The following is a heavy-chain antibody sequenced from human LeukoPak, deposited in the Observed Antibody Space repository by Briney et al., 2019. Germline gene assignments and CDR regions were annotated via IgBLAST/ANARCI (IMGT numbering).Heavy chain of an antibody. Sequence: ASVKVSRKASVYTFTSYDINWVRPATGQGLEWMGWMKPNSGNTDYAQKFQCRVTITRNTSISTAYMELSSLRSEDTAVYYCARGRYCSGGSCYWYWFDPWGQGTLVTVSS. D-gene: IGHD2-15*01. V-gene: IGHV1-8*03. CDR3: ARGRYCSGGSCYWYWFDP. CDR1: VYTFTSYD. J-gene: IGHJ5*02. CDR2: MKPNSGNT.